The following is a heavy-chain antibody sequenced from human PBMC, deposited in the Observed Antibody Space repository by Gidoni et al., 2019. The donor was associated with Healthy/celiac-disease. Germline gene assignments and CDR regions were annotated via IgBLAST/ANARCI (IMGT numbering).Heavy chain of an antibody. D-gene: IGHD3-10*01. CDR1: EGSFSGYY. CDR2: INHSGST. CDR3: ARGGYYYGSGSYSSRRFDP. Sequence: VQLQQWGAGLLKPSATLSLPCAVYEGSFSGYYWSWIRQPPGKGLEWIGEINHSGSTNDNPSLKSRVTISVDTSKNQFSLKLSPVTAADTAVYYCARGGYYYGSGSYSSRRFDPWGQGTLVTVSS. J-gene: IGHJ5*02. V-gene: IGHV4-34*01.